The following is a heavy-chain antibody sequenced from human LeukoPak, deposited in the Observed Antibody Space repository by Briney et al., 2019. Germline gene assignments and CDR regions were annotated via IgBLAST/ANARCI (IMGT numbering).Heavy chain of an antibody. CDR1: GYTFTGYG. CDR2: ISAYNGNT. Sequence: GASVKVSCKASGYTFTGYGISWVRQAPGQGLEWMGWISAYNGNTNYAQKLQGRVTMTTDTSTSTAYMELRSLRSDDTAVYYCARDQLWFGELLYQFDYWGQGTLVTVSS. J-gene: IGHJ4*02. V-gene: IGHV1-18*04. CDR3: ARDQLWFGELLYQFDY. D-gene: IGHD3-10*01.